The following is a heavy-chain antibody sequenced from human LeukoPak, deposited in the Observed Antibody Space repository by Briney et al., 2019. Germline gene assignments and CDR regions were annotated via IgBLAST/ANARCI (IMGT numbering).Heavy chain of an antibody. Sequence: GGSLRLSCAASGFTFSSYAMSWVRQAPGKGLEWVSAISGSGGSTYYADSVKGRFTISRGNSKNTLYLQMNSLRAEDTAVYYCAKGDYDILTGYPDYWGQGTLVTVSS. CDR3: AKGDYDILTGYPDY. V-gene: IGHV3-23*01. D-gene: IGHD3-9*01. CDR1: GFTFSSYA. J-gene: IGHJ4*02. CDR2: ISGSGGST.